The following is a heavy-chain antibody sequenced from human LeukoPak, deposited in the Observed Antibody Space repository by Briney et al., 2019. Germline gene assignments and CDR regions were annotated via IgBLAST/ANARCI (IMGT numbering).Heavy chain of an antibody. Sequence: SGPTLVNPTQTLTLTCTFSGFSLSTRGVGVGWIRQPPGKALEWLALIYWDDDKRYSPSLKSRLTITKDTSKNQVVLTMTNMDPVDTATYYSAHSGSGTPPTDFDYWGQGTLVTVSS. CDR1: GFSLSTRGVG. V-gene: IGHV2-5*02. J-gene: IGHJ4*02. CDR2: IYWDDDK. CDR3: AHSGSGTPPTDFDY.